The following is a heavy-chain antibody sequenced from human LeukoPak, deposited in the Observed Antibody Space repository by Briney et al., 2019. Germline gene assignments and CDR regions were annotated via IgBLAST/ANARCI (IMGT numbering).Heavy chain of an antibody. CDR3: ARFLYGDEYGTYYYYGMDV. CDR1: GGSIGSYY. J-gene: IGHJ6*02. V-gene: IGHV4-59*08. CDR2: IYYSGST. D-gene: IGHD4-17*01. Sequence: PSETLSLTCTVSGGSIGSYYWSWIRQPPGKGLEWIGYIYYSGSTNYNPSLKSRVTISVDTSKNQFSLKLSSVTAADTAVYYCARFLYGDEYGTYYYYGMDVWGQGTTVTVSS.